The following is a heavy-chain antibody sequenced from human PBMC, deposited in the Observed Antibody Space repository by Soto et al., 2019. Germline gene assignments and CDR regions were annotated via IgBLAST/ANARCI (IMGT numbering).Heavy chain of an antibody. J-gene: IGHJ5*02. Sequence: QVQLVQSGAEVKKPGSSVKVSCKASGGTFSSYAISWVRQAPGQGLEWMGGIIPIFGTANYAQKFQGRVTITADESTSTAYMELSSLRSEDTAVYYCARFPALYNIVVVPAAMGFDPWGQGTLVTVSS. CDR3: ARFPALYNIVVVPAAMGFDP. D-gene: IGHD2-2*01. CDR2: IIPIFGTA. CDR1: GGTFSSYA. V-gene: IGHV1-69*01.